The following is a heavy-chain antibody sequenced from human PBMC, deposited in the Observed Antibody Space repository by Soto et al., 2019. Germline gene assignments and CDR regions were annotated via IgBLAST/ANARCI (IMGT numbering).Heavy chain of an antibody. CDR2: IIPIFGTT. CDR1: GGTFSSFA. J-gene: IGHJ4*02. V-gene: IGHV1-69*01. CDR3: ARDRDHTYDY. Sequence: QVQLVQSGAEVKKPGSSVKVSCKASGGTFSSFAISWVRQAPGQGLEWMGGIIPIFGTTNYAQKFQGRGTITADESTSTAYMEVTTLRSEDTAVYYCARDRDHTYDYLGQGTLVTVSS.